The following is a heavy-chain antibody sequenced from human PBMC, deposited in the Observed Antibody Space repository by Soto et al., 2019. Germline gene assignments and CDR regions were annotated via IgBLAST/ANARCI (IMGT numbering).Heavy chain of an antibody. CDR3: AKDPLAHSGSYFDY. Sequence: GGSLRLSCAASGFTFGDYAMHWVRQAPGKGLEWVSGISWNSGSIGYADSVKGRFTISRDNAKNSLYLQMNSLRAEDTALYYCAKDPLAHSGSYFDYWGQGTLVTVSS. J-gene: IGHJ4*02. V-gene: IGHV3-9*01. CDR1: GFTFGDYA. D-gene: IGHD1-26*01. CDR2: ISWNSGSI.